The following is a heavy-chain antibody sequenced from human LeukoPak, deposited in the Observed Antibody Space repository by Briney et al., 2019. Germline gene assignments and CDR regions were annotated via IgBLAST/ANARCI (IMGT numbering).Heavy chain of an antibody. CDR1: GFTFSSYA. CDR3: VKRGVLLWFGELFGYFDY. V-gene: IGHV3-23*01. D-gene: IGHD3-10*01. J-gene: IGHJ4*02. Sequence: GGSLRLSCAASGFTFSSYAMSWVRQAPGKGLEWVSAISGSGGSTYYADSVKGRFTISRDNSKNTLYLQMNSLRAEDTAVYYCVKRGVLLWFGELFGYFDYWGQGTLVTVSS. CDR2: ISGSGGST.